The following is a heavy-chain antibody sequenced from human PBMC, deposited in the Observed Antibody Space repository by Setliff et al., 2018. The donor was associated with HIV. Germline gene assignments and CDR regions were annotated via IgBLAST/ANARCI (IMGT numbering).Heavy chain of an antibody. V-gene: IGHV3-53*01. J-gene: IGHJ5*02. CDR1: GFTVSSNY. CDR3: ARGGFGATSWFDP. D-gene: IGHD1-26*01. CDR2: IYSGGST. Sequence: QAGGSLRLSCAASGFTVSSNYMSWVRQAPGKGLEWVSVIYSGGSTYYADSVKGRFTISRDNSKNTLYLQMNSLRAEDTAVYYCARGGFGATSWFDPWGQGTLVTVSS.